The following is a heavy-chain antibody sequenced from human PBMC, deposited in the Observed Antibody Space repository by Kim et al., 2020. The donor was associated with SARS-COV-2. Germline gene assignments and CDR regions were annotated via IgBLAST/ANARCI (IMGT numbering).Heavy chain of an antibody. D-gene: IGHD2-15*01. CDR1: GFTFSSYS. Sequence: GGSLRLSCAASGFTFSSYSMNWVRQAPGKGLEWVSSISSSSSYIYYADSVKGRFTISRDNAKNSLYLQMNSLRAEDTAVYYCARVGGSEGWFDPWGQGTLVTVSS. J-gene: IGHJ5*02. CDR3: ARVGGSEGWFDP. V-gene: IGHV3-21*01. CDR2: ISSSSSYI.